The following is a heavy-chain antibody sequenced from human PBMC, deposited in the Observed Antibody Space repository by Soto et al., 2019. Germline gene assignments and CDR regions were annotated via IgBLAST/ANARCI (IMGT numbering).Heavy chain of an antibody. CDR3: AKDPRLPVIVTFDS. CDR1: GFTFSSSV. J-gene: IGHJ4*02. CDR2: ISGSGGNT. D-gene: IGHD3-22*01. V-gene: IGHV3-23*01. Sequence: PGRSLRLSCAASGFTFSSSVMSWVRQAPGKGLEWVSTISGSGGNTYYADSVKGRFTISRDNSKNTLYLQMNSLRAEDTAVYYCAKDPRLPVIVTFDSWGQGTRVTVSS.